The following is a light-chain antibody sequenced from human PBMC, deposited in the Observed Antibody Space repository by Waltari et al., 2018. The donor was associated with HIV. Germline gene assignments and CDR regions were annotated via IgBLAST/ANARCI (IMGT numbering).Light chain of an antibody. J-gene: IGKJ1*01. Sequence: ETVLTQSPGTLSLSPGERATLSCRASQSVSSNYLAWYQQKPGQAPRLLIYGASIRATGIPDRISGSGSGTDFTLIISRLEPEDFAVYYCQQYGTSPWTFGQGTKVEIK. V-gene: IGKV3-20*01. CDR1: QSVSSNY. CDR3: QQYGTSPWT. CDR2: GAS.